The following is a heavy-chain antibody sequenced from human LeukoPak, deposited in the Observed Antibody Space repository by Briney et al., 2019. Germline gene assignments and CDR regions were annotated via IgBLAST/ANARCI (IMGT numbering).Heavy chain of an antibody. CDR3: ARDLGMADFDY. CDR1: GGSIISYY. V-gene: IGHV4-59*01. Sequence: SETLSLTCSVSGGSIISYYWTWIRQPPGKGLEWIGYVYDTDTTNYNPSLQSRVTISLDTSNYQFSLTLTSITAADTAVYFCARDLGMADFDYWGQGTLVTVSS. J-gene: IGHJ4*02. CDR2: VYDTDTT. D-gene: IGHD6-13*01.